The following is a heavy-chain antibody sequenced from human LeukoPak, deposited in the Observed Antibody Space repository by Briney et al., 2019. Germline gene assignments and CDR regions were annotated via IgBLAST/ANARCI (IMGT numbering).Heavy chain of an antibody. CDR2: IKQDGSEK. V-gene: IGHV3-7*01. D-gene: IGHD5-18*01. Sequence: GGSLRLSCAASGFTFNSYWMTRLRQAPGKGLEWVANIKQDGSEKYYVDSVKGRFTISRDNARNSVYLQMNSLRAEDTAVYYCARGGTRGYSPSDYWGQGTLVTVSS. CDR3: ARGGTRGYSPSDY. J-gene: IGHJ4*02. CDR1: GFTFNSYW.